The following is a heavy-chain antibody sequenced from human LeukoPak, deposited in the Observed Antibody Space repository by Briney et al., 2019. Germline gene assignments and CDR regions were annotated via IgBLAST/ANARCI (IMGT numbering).Heavy chain of an antibody. D-gene: IGHD1-14*01. CDR2: INPNSGGT. CDR3: ARAGRPPHLNWFDP. CDR1: GYTFTGYY. V-gene: IGHV1-2*04. J-gene: IGHJ5*02. Sequence: ASVKVSFKASGYTFTGYYMHWVRQAPGQGLEWMGWINPNSGGTNYAQKFQGWVTMTRDTSISTAYMELSRLRSDDTAVYYCARAGRPPHLNWFDPWGQGTLVTVSS.